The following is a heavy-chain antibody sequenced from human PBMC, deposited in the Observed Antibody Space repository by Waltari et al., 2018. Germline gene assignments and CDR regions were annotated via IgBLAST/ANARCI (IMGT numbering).Heavy chain of an antibody. D-gene: IGHD3-3*01. CDR2: INPNSGGT. V-gene: IGHV1-2*02. J-gene: IGHJ4*02. CDR3: ARIDFWSGYYNDF. Sequence: QVQLVQSGAEVKKPGASVKISCKASGYTFTDYQMHWVRQAPGQGLEWMGWINPNSGGTNGAKNFQGRVAMTRDTSINTAYLELSRLRSDDTAIYYCARIDFWSGYYNDFWGQGTVVTVSS. CDR1: GYTFTDYQ.